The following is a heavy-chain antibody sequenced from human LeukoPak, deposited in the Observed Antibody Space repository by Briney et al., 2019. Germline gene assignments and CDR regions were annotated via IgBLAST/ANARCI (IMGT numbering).Heavy chain of an antibody. CDR1: GLTFSSHG. J-gene: IGHJ6*02. Sequence: GGSLRLSCAASGLTFSSHGMHWVRQAPGKGLEWVAVISYDGSNKYYADSVKGRFTISRDNSKNTLYLQMNSLRAEDTAVYYCAKDSDYYDILTGFGYYYGMDVWGQGTTVTVSS. CDR2: ISYDGSNK. D-gene: IGHD3-9*01. CDR3: AKDSDYYDILTGFGYYYGMDV. V-gene: IGHV3-30*18.